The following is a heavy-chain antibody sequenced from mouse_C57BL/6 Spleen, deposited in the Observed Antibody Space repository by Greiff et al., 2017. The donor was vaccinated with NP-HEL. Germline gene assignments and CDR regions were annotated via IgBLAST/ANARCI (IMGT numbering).Heavy chain of an antibody. Sequence: VQLKESGAELVRPGTSVKVSCKASGYAFTNYLIEWVKQRPGQGLEWIGVINPGSGGTNYNEKFQGKATLTADKSSSTAYMQLSSLTSEDSAVYFCARSTGNYAMDYWGQGTSVTVSS. CDR1: GYAFTNYL. CDR2: INPGSGGT. V-gene: IGHV1-54*01. J-gene: IGHJ4*01. CDR3: ARSTGNYAMDY. D-gene: IGHD4-1*01.